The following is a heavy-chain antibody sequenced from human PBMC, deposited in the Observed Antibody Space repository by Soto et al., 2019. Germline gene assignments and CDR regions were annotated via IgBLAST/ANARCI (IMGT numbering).Heavy chain of an antibody. CDR3: AKPATPEYSYDSSDAFFDY. D-gene: IGHD3-22*01. J-gene: IGHJ4*02. V-gene: IGHV3-23*01. CDR1: GFTFSSYA. Sequence: PGGSLRLSCAASGFTFSSYAMNWVRQAPGKGLEWVSGIGGSGDSTYYADSVKGRFTISRDNSRNTLSLQMNSLRADDTAIYYCAKPATPEYSYDSSDAFFDYWGQGTLVTVSS. CDR2: IGGSGDST.